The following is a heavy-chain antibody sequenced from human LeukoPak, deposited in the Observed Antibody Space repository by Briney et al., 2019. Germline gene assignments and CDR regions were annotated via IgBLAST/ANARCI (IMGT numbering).Heavy chain of an antibody. D-gene: IGHD5/OR15-5a*01. CDR2: MKEDGSEI. CDR1: GFTFSTYW. CDR3: ARGVYYFDS. V-gene: IGHV3-7*04. J-gene: IGHJ4*02. Sequence: PGGSLRLSCVAFGFTFSTYWMTWVRQAPGKGLEWVAYMKEDGSEIYYLDSVKGRFTISRDNAKKSLYLQMSSLIAEDTAVYYCARGVYYFDSWGQGTLVTVSS.